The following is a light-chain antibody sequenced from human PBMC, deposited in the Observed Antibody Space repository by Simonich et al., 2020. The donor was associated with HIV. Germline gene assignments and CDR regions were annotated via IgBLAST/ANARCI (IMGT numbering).Light chain of an antibody. J-gene: IGKJ4*01. CDR2: WAS. CDR1: QSVLYSSNNKNY. CDR3: QQYNNWPPAT. Sequence: DIVMTQSPDSLAVSLGERATINCKSSQSVLYSSNNKNYLTWYQQKLGQPPKLLIYWASTRESGVPDRFSGSGSGTDFTLTISSMQSEDFAVYYCQQYNNWPPATFGGGTKVDIK. V-gene: IGKV4-1*01.